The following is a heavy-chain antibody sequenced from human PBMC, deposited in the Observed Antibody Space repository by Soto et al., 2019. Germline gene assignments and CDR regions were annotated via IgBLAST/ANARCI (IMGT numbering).Heavy chain of an antibody. V-gene: IGHV1-3*01. Sequence: ASVKVSCKTSGYTFSSYAMHWMRQAPGQRPEWVGWINADTGNTKYSQNFQGRVTITRDISARTAYMELSSLRSEDTAVYYCARDPRGYHFWSSYPDYWGQGTLVTV. CDR1: GYTFSSYA. D-gene: IGHD3-3*01. J-gene: IGHJ4*02. CDR3: ARDPRGYHFWSSYPDY. CDR2: INADTGNT.